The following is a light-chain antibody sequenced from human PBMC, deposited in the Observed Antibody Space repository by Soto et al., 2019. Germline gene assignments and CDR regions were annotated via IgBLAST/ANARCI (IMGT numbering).Light chain of an antibody. CDR1: QTVSNE. CDR2: AAS. CDR3: QQYNNSLWT. V-gene: IGKV3-15*01. J-gene: IGKJ1*01. Sequence: EIVMTQSPATLSVSPGERATLSCRTSQTVSNELAWYQQQPGQAPRLLIYAASTRATGIPARFSGSGSGTEFTLTMSSLQSEDFAVYFCQQYNNSLWTFGQGTKVEI.